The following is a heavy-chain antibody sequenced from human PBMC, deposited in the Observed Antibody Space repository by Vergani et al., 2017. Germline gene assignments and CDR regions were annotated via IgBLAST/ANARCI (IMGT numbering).Heavy chain of an antibody. J-gene: IGHJ5*02. D-gene: IGHD5-24*01. CDR1: GYTFTSYA. V-gene: IGHV1-3*01. CDR3: ARHSTGRDGYVFDP. Sequence: QVQLVQSGAEVKKPGDSVKVSCKASGYTFTSYAMHWVRQAPGQRLEWMGWINAGNGNTKYSQKFQGRVTITRDTSASTAYMELSSLRSEDTAVYYCARHSTGRDGYVFDPWGQGTLVTVSS. CDR2: INAGNGNT.